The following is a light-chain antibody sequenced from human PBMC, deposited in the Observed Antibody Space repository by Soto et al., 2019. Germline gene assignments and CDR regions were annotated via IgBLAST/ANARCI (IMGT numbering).Light chain of an antibody. CDR2: DAS. Sequence: DVHMAQSLSTLSASVGDRVTITCRASQSISSWLAWYQQKPGKAPKLLIYDASYLERGVPSRFSGSGSGTEFTLTISDLQPDDLATYYCQQYNSFWTFGQGTKVDIK. J-gene: IGKJ1*01. CDR3: QQYNSFWT. CDR1: QSISSW. V-gene: IGKV1-5*01.